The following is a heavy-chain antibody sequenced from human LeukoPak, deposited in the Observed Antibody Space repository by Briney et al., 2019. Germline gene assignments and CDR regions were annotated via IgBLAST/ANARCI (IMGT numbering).Heavy chain of an antibody. CDR2: INPSGGST. CDR3: ARDGPRIAALGEDFDY. CDR1: VYTFTSYY. D-gene: IGHD6-6*01. J-gene: IGHJ4*02. V-gene: IGHV1-46*01. Sequence: ASVKVSCKASVYTFTSYYMHWVRQAPGQGLEWMGIINPSGGSTSYAQKFQGRVTMTRDTSTSTVYMELSSLRSEDTAVYYCARDGPRIAALGEDFDYWGQGTLATVSS.